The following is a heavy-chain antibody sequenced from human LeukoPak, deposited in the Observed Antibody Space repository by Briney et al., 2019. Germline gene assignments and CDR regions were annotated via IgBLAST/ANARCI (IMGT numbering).Heavy chain of an antibody. CDR2: ISSSNNYI. CDR3: ARRSPNYYFDY. J-gene: IGHJ4*02. V-gene: IGHV3-21*01. Sequence: TGGSLRLSCAASGFTFSNYNMNWVRQAPGKGLEWVSSISSSNNYIYYADSVKGRFTISRDNAKNSLYLQMNSLRAEDTAVYYCARRSPNYYFDYWGQGILVTVSS. CDR1: GFTFSNYN.